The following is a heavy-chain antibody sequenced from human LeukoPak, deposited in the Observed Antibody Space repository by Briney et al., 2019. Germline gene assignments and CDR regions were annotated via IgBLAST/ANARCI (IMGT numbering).Heavy chain of an antibody. Sequence: SETLSLTCIVSGGSISSQYWSWIRQPPGKGLEWIGYISNSGSTNYNPSLKSRITISADTSKNQFSLKLSSVTAADTAVYYCARSRSRGYSGNFDYWGQGTLVTVSS. CDR2: ISNSGST. CDR3: ARSRSRGYSGNFDY. D-gene: IGHD5-12*01. CDR1: GGSISSQY. V-gene: IGHV4-59*11. J-gene: IGHJ4*02.